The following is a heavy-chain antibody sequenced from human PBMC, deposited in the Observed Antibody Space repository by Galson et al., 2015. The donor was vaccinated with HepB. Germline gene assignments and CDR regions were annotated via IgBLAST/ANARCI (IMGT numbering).Heavy chain of an antibody. D-gene: IGHD4-23*01. Sequence: SVKVSCKASGGTFSSYAISWVRQAPGQGLEWMGGIIPIFGTANYAQKFQGRVTITADESTSTAYMELSSLRSEDTAVYYCASQTPHDYGGNSGREGVYWGQGTLVTVSS. CDR3: ASQTPHDYGGNSGREGVY. CDR2: IIPIFGTA. V-gene: IGHV1-69*13. CDR1: GGTFSSYA. J-gene: IGHJ4*02.